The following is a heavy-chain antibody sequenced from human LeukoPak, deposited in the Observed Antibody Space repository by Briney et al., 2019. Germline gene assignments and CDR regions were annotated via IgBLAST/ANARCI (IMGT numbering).Heavy chain of an antibody. CDR2: ISGSGGST. D-gene: IGHD3-10*01. Sequence: GGSLRLSCAASGFTLSSYAMSWVRQAPGKGLEWVSAISGSGGSTYYADSVKGRFTISRDNSKNTLYLQMNSLRAEDTAVYYCARDPMVRGLPYYYGMDVWGQGTTVTVSS. V-gene: IGHV3-23*01. CDR1: GFTLSSYA. CDR3: ARDPMVRGLPYYYGMDV. J-gene: IGHJ6*02.